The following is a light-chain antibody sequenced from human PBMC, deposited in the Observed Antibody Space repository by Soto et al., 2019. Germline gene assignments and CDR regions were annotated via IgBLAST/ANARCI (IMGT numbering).Light chain of an antibody. J-gene: IGKJ4*01. CDR3: QQYEKVGLT. CDR2: NGS. Sequence: DIQMTQSPSSLSASVGDRVTITCQASQDISNYLNWYQQKPGEAPKLLMSNGSNLETGVPSRFSVNVSGTHFTFTISSLQPEDFATYHCQQYEKVGLTFGGGTKVEIK. V-gene: IGKV1-33*01. CDR1: QDISNY.